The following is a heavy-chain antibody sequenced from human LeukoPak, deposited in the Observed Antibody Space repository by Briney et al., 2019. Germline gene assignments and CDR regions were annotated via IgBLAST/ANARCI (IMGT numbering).Heavy chain of an antibody. J-gene: IGHJ4*02. D-gene: IGHD2-15*01. V-gene: IGHV3-30-3*02. Sequence: GGSLRLSCAASGFTFSSYAMHWVRQAPGKGLEWVAVISYDGSNKYYADSVKGRFTISRDNSKNTLYLQMNSLRAEDTAVYYCAKLGGAHPNDYWGQGTLVTVSS. CDR3: AKLGGAHPNDY. CDR1: GFTFSSYA. CDR2: ISYDGSNK.